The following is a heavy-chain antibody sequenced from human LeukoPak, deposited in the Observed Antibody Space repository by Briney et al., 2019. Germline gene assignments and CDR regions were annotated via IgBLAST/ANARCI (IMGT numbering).Heavy chain of an antibody. CDR3: ARDLGYSGSWYGDVGYFDY. CDR2: IYYSGST. D-gene: IGHD6-13*01. CDR1: GGSISSSSYY. J-gene: IGHJ4*02. Sequence: PSETLSLTCTVSGGSISSSSYYWGWIRQPPGKGLEWIGSIYYSGSTYYNPSLKSRVTISVDTSKNQFSLKLSSVTAADTAVYYCARDLGYSGSWYGDVGYFDYWGQGTLVTVSS. V-gene: IGHV4-39*07.